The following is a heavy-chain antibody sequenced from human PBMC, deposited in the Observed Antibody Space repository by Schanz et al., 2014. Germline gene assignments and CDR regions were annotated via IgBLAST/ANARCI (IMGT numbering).Heavy chain of an antibody. J-gene: IGHJ4*02. CDR2: IATSSSTR. CDR1: GFTFSSYA. CDR3: ASGVHVSSLQKGLQF. D-gene: IGHD3-10*01. V-gene: IGHV3-48*01. Sequence: EVQLLESGGGLVQPGGSLRLSCAASGFTFSSYAMSWVRQAPGKGLEWLSYIATSSSTRHYADSVKGRVTISRDNAKNSVSLQMRRLRVEDTAVYYCASGVHVSSLQKGLQFWGQGALVTVSS.